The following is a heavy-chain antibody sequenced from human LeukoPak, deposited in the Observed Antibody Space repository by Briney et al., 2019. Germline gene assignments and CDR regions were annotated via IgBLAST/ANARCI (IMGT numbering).Heavy chain of an antibody. CDR2: ISSSGSTI. Sequence: GGSLRLSCAASGFTFSDYYMSWIRQAPGKGLEWVSYISSSGSTIYYADSVKGRFTISRDNAKNSLYLQMNSLRAEDTAVYYCARDSGDSSSWYYDFDYWGQGTLVTVSS. CDR3: ARDSGDSSSWYYDFDY. V-gene: IGHV3-11*04. CDR1: GFTFSDYY. J-gene: IGHJ4*02. D-gene: IGHD6-13*01.